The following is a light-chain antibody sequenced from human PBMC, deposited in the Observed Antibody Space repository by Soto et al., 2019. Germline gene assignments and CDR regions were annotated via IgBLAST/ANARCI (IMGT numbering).Light chain of an antibody. V-gene: IGLV2-23*02. J-gene: IGLJ7*01. CDR3: CSYAGTSTHTV. Sequence: QSALTQPASVSGSPGQSITISCTGTSSDVGSYNLVSWYQQHPGKAPKLMISKVSKRPSGISDRFSGSKSGSTASLTISGLQAEDEADYYCCSYAGTSTHTVFGGDTQLTVL. CDR1: SSDVGSYNL. CDR2: KVS.